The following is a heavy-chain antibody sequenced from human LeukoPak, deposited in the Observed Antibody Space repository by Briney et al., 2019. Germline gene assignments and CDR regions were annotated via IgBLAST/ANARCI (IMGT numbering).Heavy chain of an antibody. CDR2: IYTTGST. V-gene: IGHV4-4*07. Sequence: SETLSLTCTVSGGSISSYYWTWIRQPAGKGLEWIGRIYTTGSTNYNPSLNSRVTISADTSKNQFSLKLSSVTATDTAVYYCARIGVRSVIIFGVFDYWGQGIRVTVSS. CDR3: ARIGVRSVIIFGVFDY. D-gene: IGHD3-10*01. CDR1: GGSISSYY. J-gene: IGHJ4*02.